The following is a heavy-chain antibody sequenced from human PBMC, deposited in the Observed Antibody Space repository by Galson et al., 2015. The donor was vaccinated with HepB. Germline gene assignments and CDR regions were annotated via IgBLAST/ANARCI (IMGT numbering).Heavy chain of an antibody. CDR3: ARDQAAARGLRSYWYLAL. D-gene: IGHD2-2*01. Sequence: SLRLSCAASGFTFSSYWMSWVRQAPGKGLEWVANIKQDGSEKYYVDSVKGRFTISRDNAKNSLYLQMNSLRAEDTAGYYCARDQAAARGLRSYWYLALWGRGTLVAVSS. V-gene: IGHV3-7*01. J-gene: IGHJ2*01. CDR2: IKQDGSEK. CDR1: GFTFSSYW.